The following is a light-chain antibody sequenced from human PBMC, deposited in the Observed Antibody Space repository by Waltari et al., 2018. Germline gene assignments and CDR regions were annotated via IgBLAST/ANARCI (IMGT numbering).Light chain of an antibody. V-gene: IGLV2-11*01. CDR3: CAFAATPL. CDR1: GGAVRGSSY. CDR2: DIY. J-gene: IGLJ3*02. Sequence: QSALTQPRSVSGSPGQSVTISCTGTGGAVRGSSYVSWYQQHPGKAPKLIIYDIYKRPSGVPDRFCGSKSDHTASLTVSGLQAEDEADFFCCAFAATPLFGGGTKLTVL.